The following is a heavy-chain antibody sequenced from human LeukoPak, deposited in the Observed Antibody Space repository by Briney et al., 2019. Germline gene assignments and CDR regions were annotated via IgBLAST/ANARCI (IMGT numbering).Heavy chain of an antibody. D-gene: IGHD2-15*01. CDR2: TIPILGIA. V-gene: IGHV1-69*04. Sequence: SVKVSCKASGGTFSSYAISWVRQAPGQGLEWMGRTIPILGIANYAQKFQGRVTITADKSTSTAYMELSSLRSEDTAVYYCARAGYCSGGSCRQGGWYGMDVWGQGTTVTVSS. J-gene: IGHJ6*02. CDR1: GGTFSSYA. CDR3: ARAGYCSGGSCRQGGWYGMDV.